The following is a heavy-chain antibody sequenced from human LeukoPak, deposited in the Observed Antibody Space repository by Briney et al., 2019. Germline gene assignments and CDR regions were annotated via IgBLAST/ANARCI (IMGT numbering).Heavy chain of an antibody. CDR2: IRSKAYGGTT. D-gene: IGHD3-22*01. V-gene: IGHV3-49*04. CDR1: GFTFGDYA. Sequence: GGSLRLSCTASGFTFGDYAMSWVRQAPGKGLEWVGLIRSKAYGGTTEYAASVKGRFTISRNDSKSIAYLQMNSLKTEDTAVYYCTSRYYYDSSGYLYWGQGTLVTVSS. CDR3: TSRYYYDSSGYLY. J-gene: IGHJ4*02.